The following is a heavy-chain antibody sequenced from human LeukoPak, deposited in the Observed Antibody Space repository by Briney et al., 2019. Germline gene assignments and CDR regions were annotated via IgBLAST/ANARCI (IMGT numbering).Heavy chain of an antibody. J-gene: IGHJ6*02. Sequence: PSETLSLTCAVYGGSFSGYYWSWIRQPPGKGLEWIGYIYYSGSTNYNPSLKSRVTISVDTSKNQFSLKLSSVTAADTAVYYCARTHDFWSGAGGMDVWGQGTTVTVSS. D-gene: IGHD3-3*01. V-gene: IGHV4-59*08. CDR1: GGSFSGYY. CDR2: IYYSGST. CDR3: ARTHDFWSGAGGMDV.